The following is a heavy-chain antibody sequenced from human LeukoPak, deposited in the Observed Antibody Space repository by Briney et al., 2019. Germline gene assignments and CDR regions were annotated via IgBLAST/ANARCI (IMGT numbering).Heavy chain of an antibody. CDR1: GGSISSGDYY. Sequence: SETLSLTCTVSGGSISSGDYYWSWIRQPPGKGLEWIAYMYYSGSTYYNPSLKSRVTISVDTSKNQFSLKLSAVTAADTAVYYCARLGDYRLKDWGQGTLVTVSA. V-gene: IGHV4-30-4*01. J-gene: IGHJ4*02. CDR2: MYYSGST. CDR3: ARLGDYRLKD. D-gene: IGHD4-11*01.